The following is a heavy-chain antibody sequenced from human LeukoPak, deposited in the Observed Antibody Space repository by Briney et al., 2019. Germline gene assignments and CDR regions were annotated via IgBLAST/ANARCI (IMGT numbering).Heavy chain of an antibody. CDR1: GFTFSSYG. J-gene: IGHJ6*02. CDR2: ISYDGSNK. D-gene: IGHD6-13*01. Sequence: GGSLRLSCAASGFTFSSYGMHWVRQAPGKGLEWVAVISYDGSNKYYAGSVKGRFTISRDNSKNTLYLQRNSLRAEDTAVYYCAKDRYSSREWFVVDYYYGMDVWGQGTTVTVSS. CDR3: AKDRYSSREWFVVDYYYGMDV. V-gene: IGHV3-30*18.